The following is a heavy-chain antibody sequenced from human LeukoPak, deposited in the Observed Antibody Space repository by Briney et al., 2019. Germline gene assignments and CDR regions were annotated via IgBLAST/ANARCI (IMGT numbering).Heavy chain of an antibody. CDR1: GGSISSFY. CDR2: ISYSGTT. J-gene: IGHJ3*02. CDR3: ARDKGLPQAFDI. D-gene: IGHD5/OR15-5a*01. V-gene: IGHV4-59*01. Sequence: PSETPSLTCTVSGGSISSFYWSWIRQPPGKGLEYIGYISYSGTTSYNPSLKSRVTISVDTSKNQFSLKLTSVTAADTAVYYCARDKGLPQAFDIWGQGTMVTVSS.